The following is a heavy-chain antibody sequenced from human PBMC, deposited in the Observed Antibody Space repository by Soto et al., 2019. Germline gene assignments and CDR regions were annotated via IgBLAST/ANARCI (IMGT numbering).Heavy chain of an antibody. J-gene: IGHJ4*02. CDR3: ARGYYDSSGYYYRY. CDR2: ISAYSGNT. D-gene: IGHD3-22*01. Sequence: GASVKVSCKASGYTFTSYSITWVRQAPGQGLEWMGRISAYSGNTNYAQKLQDRVTMTTDTSTSTAYMELRSLRSDDTAVYYCARGYYDSSGYYYRYWGQGTLVTVSS. V-gene: IGHV1-18*01. CDR1: GYTFTSYS.